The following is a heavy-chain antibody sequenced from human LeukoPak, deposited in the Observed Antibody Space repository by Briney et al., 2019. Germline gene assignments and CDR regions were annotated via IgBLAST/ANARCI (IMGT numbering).Heavy chain of an antibody. D-gene: IGHD5-12*01. J-gene: IGHJ4*02. CDR3: ARVFSGCPVDY. CDR1: GYSISSGYY. CDR2: IYHSGST. V-gene: IGHV4-38-2*02. Sequence: PSETLSLTCTVSGYSISSGYYWGWIRQPPGKGLEWIGSIYHSGSTYYNPSLKSRVTISVDTSKNQFSLKLSSVTAADTAVYYCARVFSGCPVDYWGQGTLVTVSS.